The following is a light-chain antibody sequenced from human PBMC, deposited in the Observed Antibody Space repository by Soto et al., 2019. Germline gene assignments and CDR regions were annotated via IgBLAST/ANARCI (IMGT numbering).Light chain of an antibody. V-gene: IGKV3-11*01. Sequence: EIVLTQSPATLSLSPGERATLSCRASQSVSNYLAWYQQKPGQAPRLLISDASNRATGIPARFSGSGSGADFTLPISSLEPEDFEVYYCQQRSNWPLTFGGGTKVEI. CDR2: DAS. CDR1: QSVSNY. CDR3: QQRSNWPLT. J-gene: IGKJ4*01.